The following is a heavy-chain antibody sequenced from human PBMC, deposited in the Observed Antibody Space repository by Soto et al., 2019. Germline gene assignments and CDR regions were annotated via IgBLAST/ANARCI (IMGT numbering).Heavy chain of an antibody. D-gene: IGHD2-8*02. Sequence: RSQTLSLTDAISGGRVSHNKVVWNWIRQSPSRGLEWLGRTYYRSKWSYEYAESVKSRIIINPDTSKNQLSLQLNSVTPEDTGVYYCARLVGNSRIDYWGQGTLVTVSS. CDR3: ARLVGNSRIDY. V-gene: IGHV6-1*01. CDR1: GGRVSHNKVV. CDR2: TYYRSKWSY. J-gene: IGHJ4*02.